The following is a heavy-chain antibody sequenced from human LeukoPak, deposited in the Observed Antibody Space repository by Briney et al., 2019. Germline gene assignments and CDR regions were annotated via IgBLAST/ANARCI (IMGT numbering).Heavy chain of an antibody. CDR1: GFTFSSYS. Sequence: PGGSLRLSCAASGFTFSSYSMNWVRQAPGKGLEWVSSISSSTSYIYYADSVKGRFTISRDNAKNSLYLQMNSLRAEDTAVYYCARDRSVGYYYDSSGYYNDAFDSWGQGTMVTVSS. J-gene: IGHJ3*02. D-gene: IGHD3-22*01. CDR3: ARDRSVGYYYDSSGYYNDAFDS. CDR2: ISSSTSYI. V-gene: IGHV3-21*01.